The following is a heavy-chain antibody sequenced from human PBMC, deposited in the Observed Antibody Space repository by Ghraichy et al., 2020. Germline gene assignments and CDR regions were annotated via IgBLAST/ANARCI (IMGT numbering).Heavy chain of an antibody. CDR3: AAGVVPAAMNHYYYYGMDV. V-gene: IGHV1-58*02. J-gene: IGHJ6*02. CDR1: GFTFTSSA. Sequence: SVKVSCKASGFTFTSSAMQWVRQARGQRLEWIGWIVVGSGNTNYAQKFQERVTITRDMSTSTAYMELSSLRSEDTAVYYCAAGVVPAAMNHYYYYGMDVWGQGTTVTVSS. CDR2: IVVGSGNT. D-gene: IGHD2-2*01.